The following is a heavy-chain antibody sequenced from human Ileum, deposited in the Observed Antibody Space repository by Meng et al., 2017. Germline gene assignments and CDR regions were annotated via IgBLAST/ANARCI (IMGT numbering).Heavy chain of an antibody. D-gene: IGHD5-12*01. CDR2: VSGYSGQS. CDR1: GYTFTDYG. Sequence: QVQLVQFGAEVKKTGASVTVSCTASGYTFTDYGISWVRQAPGQRLQWLGWVSGYSGQSHYAQRVQDRVAMTTDTSTNTAYMELRSLRSDDTAVYYCAKDSVATATQFDSWGQGTLVTVSS. V-gene: IGHV1-18*01. J-gene: IGHJ4*02. CDR3: AKDSVATATQFDS.